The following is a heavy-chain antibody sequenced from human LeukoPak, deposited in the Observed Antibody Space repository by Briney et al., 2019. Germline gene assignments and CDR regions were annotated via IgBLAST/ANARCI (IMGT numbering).Heavy chain of an antibody. D-gene: IGHD3-9*01. CDR1: GFTFSDYW. Sequence: GGSLRLSCAASGFTFSDYWMSWVRQAPGKGLEWVANIQQDGSEKYYVDSVKGRFTISRGNANNSLYLQMNSLRAEDTAVYYCARDGYYDILTSDETFDIWGQGTMVVVSS. V-gene: IGHV3-7*01. CDR2: IQQDGSEK. CDR3: ARDGYYDILTSDETFDI. J-gene: IGHJ3*02.